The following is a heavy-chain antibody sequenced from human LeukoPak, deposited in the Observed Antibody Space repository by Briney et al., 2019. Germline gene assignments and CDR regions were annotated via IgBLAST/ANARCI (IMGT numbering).Heavy chain of an antibody. J-gene: IGHJ6*02. V-gene: IGHV1-69*13. CDR3: ARVQLERLLHYGMDV. CDR2: IIPIFGTA. Sequence: GASVKVSCKASGGTFSSYAISWVRQAPGQGLEWMGGIIPIFGTANYAQKFQGRVTITADESTSTAYMELSSPRSEYTAVYYCARVQLERLLHYGMDVWGQGTTVTVSS. CDR1: GGTFSSYA. D-gene: IGHD1-1*01.